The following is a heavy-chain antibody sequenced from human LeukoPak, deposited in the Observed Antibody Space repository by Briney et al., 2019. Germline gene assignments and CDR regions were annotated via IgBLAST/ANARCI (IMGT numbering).Heavy chain of an antibody. V-gene: IGHV4-38-2*02. CDR1: GYSISSGYY. J-gene: IGHJ6*02. Sequence: SETLSLTCTVSGYSISSGYYWGWIRQPPGKGLEWIGSIYHSGSTYYNPSLKSRVTISVDTSKNQFSLKLSSVTAADTAVYYCARGEYYGSGSYYNHGMDVWGQGTTVTVSS. CDR3: ARGEYYGSGSYYNHGMDV. CDR2: IYHSGST. D-gene: IGHD3-10*01.